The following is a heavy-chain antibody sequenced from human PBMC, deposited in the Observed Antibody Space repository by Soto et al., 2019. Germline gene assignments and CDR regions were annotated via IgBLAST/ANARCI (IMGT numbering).Heavy chain of an antibody. V-gene: IGHV4-39*01. J-gene: IGHJ6*03. D-gene: IGHD4-4*01. CDR3: ARRADSNYYYYYYMDV. CDR1: GGSISSSSYY. CDR2: IYYSGST. Sequence: SETLSLTCTVSGGSISSSSYYWGWIRQPPGKGLEWIGSIYYSGSTYYNPSLKSRVTISVDTSKNQFSLKLSSVTAADTAVYYCARRADSNYYYYYYMDVWGKGTTVTVSS.